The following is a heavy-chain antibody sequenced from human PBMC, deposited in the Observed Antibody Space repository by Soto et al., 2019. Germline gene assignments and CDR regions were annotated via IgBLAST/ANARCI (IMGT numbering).Heavy chain of an antibody. Sequence: SETLSLTCTVSGGSISSYYWSWIRQPPGKGLEWIGYIYYSGSTNYNPSLKSRVTISVDTSKNQFSLKLSSVTAADTAVYYCARVGGDYDFDYWGQGTLVTVSS. CDR1: GGSISSYY. V-gene: IGHV4-59*01. CDR3: ARVGGDYDFDY. D-gene: IGHD4-17*01. CDR2: IYYSGST. J-gene: IGHJ4*02.